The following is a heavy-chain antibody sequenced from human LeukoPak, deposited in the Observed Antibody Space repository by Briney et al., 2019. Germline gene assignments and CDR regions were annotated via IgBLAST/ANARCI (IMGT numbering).Heavy chain of an antibody. V-gene: IGHV1-69*01. CDR1: GDTLRRYA. J-gene: IGHJ3*02. D-gene: IGHD2-2*01. CDR2: IMPIFPTP. Sequence: GASVKVSCKASGDTLRRYAISWVRQAPGQGLKGMGGIMPIFPTPDYAQKFQGRLTITVDEDTSTTYMELNSLRFEDTAMYYCAVPSRFRGACDIWGQGTMVTVSS. CDR3: AVPSRFRGACDI.